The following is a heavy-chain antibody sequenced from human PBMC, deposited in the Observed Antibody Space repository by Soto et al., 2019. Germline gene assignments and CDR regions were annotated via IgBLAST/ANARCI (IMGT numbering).Heavy chain of an antibody. Sequence: GGSLRLSCAASGFTFRNYGMNWVRQAPGKGLEWVSYIGIGGSTTYYADSVKGRFTISRDNAKNSLYLQMNSLRAEDTAVYYCARDQLYYNDISGRPLNAFDVWGQGTMVTVSS. J-gene: IGHJ3*01. CDR1: GFTFRNYG. D-gene: IGHD3-22*01. CDR3: ARDQLYYNDISGRPLNAFDV. V-gene: IGHV3-48*01. CDR2: IGIGGSTT.